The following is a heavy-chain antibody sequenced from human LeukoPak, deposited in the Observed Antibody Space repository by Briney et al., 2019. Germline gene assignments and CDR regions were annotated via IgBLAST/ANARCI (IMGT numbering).Heavy chain of an antibody. CDR2: IYYSGST. V-gene: IGHV4-39*01. CDR3: ARRGVGATTANWFDP. J-gene: IGHJ5*02. Sequence: PSETLSLTCTDSGGSISSSSYYWGWIRQPPGKGLEWIGSIYYSGSTYYNPSLKSRVTISVDTSKNQFSLKLSSVTAADTAVYYCARRGVGATTANWFDPWGQGTLVTVSS. CDR1: GGSISSSSYY. D-gene: IGHD1-26*01.